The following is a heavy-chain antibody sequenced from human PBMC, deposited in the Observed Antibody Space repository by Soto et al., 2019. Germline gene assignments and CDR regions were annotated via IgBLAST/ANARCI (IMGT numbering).Heavy chain of an antibody. CDR1: GGSISSSSYY. V-gene: IGHV3-23*01. CDR3: AKDLRLGELPGPKFDY. J-gene: IGHJ4*02. Sequence: ETLSLTCTVSGGSISSSSYYWGWIRQPPGKGLEWVSAISGSGGSTYYADSVKGRFTISRDNSKNTLYLQMNSLRAEDTAVYYCAKDLRLGELPGPKFDYWGQGTLVTVSS. D-gene: IGHD3-16*01. CDR2: ISGSGGST.